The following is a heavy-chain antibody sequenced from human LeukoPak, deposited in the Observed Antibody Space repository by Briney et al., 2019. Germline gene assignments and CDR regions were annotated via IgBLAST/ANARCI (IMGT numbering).Heavy chain of an antibody. V-gene: IGHV1-69*05. J-gene: IGHJ4*02. CDR1: GGTFSSYA. D-gene: IGHD3-22*01. CDR3: ARDREATYDSSGYYDY. Sequence: SVKVSCKASGGTFSSYAISWVRQAPGQGLEWMGGIIPIFGTANYAQKFQGRVTITTDESTSTAYMELSSLRSEDTAVYYCARDREATYDSSGYYDYWGRGNLVTVSS. CDR2: IIPIFGTA.